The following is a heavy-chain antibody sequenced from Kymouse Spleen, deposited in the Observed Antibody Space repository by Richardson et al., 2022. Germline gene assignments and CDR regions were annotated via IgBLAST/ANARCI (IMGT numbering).Heavy chain of an antibody. Sequence: QVQLQQWGAGLLKPSETLSLTCAVYGGSFSGYYWSWIRQPPGKGLEWIGEINHSGSTNYNPSLKSRVTISVDTSKNQFSLKLSSVTAADTAVYYCAREGYYDSSGYYAFDYWGQGTLVTVSS. CDR2: INHSGST. CDR1: GGSFSGYY. V-gene: IGHV4-34*01. D-gene: IGHD3-22*01. J-gene: IGHJ4*02. CDR3: AREGYYDSSGYYAFDY.